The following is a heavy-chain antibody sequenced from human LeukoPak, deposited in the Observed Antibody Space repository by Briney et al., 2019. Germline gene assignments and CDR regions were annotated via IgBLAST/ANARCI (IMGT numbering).Heavy chain of an antibody. CDR3: ARRFDS. CDR2: TSRSGTI. V-gene: IGHV3-48*03. Sequence: GGSLRLSCAVSGFTVSSYEMNWVRQAPGKGLEWVSYTSRSGTIYYADSVKGRFTISRDNAKNSLFLQMNSLRAEDTALYYCARRFDSWGQGTLVTVSS. J-gene: IGHJ4*02. CDR1: GFTVSSYE.